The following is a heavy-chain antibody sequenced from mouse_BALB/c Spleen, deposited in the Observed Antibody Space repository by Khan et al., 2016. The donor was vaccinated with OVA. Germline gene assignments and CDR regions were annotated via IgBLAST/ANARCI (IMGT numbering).Heavy chain of an antibody. CDR2: INTYTGEP. J-gene: IGHJ4*01. D-gene: IGHD2-10*01. CDR3: ARPPYFSYTLDY. CDR1: GYTFTNYG. V-gene: IGHV9-3-1*01. Sequence: QIQLVQSGPELKKPGETVKISCKASGYTFTNYGMNWVKQSPGKALKWMGWINTYTGEPTYADDFKGRFAFSLETSATTAYLQINNLKNEDTATYFCARPPYFSYTLDYWSQGTSVPVSS.